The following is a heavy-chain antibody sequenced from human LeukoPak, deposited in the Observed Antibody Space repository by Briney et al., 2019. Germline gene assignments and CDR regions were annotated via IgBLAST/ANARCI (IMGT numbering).Heavy chain of an antibody. J-gene: IGHJ5*02. CDR3: ASSGVDTAMAPYTGWFDP. V-gene: IGHV4-39*07. CDR1: GGSISSSSYY. Sequence: SETLSLTCTVSGGSISSSSYYWGWIRQPPGTGLEWIGSIYYSGSTYYNPSLKSRVTISVDTSKNQFSLKLSSVTAADTAVYYCASSGVDTAMAPYTGWFDPWGQGTLVTVSS. D-gene: IGHD5-18*01. CDR2: IYYSGST.